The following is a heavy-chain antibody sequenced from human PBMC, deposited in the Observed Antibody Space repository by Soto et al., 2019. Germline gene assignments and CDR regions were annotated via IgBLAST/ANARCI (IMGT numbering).Heavy chain of an antibody. CDR3: ARPSIYFRDTYFPPYYYCGMDV. CDR1: GGTFSSYA. CDR2: IIPIFGTA. J-gene: IGHJ6*02. D-gene: IGHD3-9*01. V-gene: IGHV1-69*06. Sequence: GASVKVSCKASGGTFSSYAISWVRQAPGQGLEWMGGIIPIFGTANYAQKFQGRVTITADKSTSTAYMELSSLRSEDTAVYYCARPSIYFRDTYFPPYYYCGMDVWGQGTTVTVSS.